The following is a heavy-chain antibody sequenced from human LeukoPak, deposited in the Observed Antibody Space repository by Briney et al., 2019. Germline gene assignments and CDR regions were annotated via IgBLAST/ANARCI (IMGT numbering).Heavy chain of an antibody. CDR1: GFTFSRYW. Sequence: GGSLRLSCAASGFTFSRYWMSWVRQAPGKGLEWVANIKQDGSEKYYVDSVKGRFTISRDNAKNTLYLQMNSLRAEDTAVYYCARVYCSGTSCYSPGDIWGQGTMVTVSS. J-gene: IGHJ3*02. D-gene: IGHD2-2*01. V-gene: IGHV3-7*04. CDR2: IKQDGSEK. CDR3: ARVYCSGTSCYSPGDI.